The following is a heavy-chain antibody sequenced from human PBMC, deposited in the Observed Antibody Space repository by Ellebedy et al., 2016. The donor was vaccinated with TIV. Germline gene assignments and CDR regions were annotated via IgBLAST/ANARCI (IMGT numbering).Heavy chain of an antibody. CDR3: ARAPGIAAAGTET. CDR2: IYSGGST. CDR1: GFTVSSNY. D-gene: IGHD6-13*01. V-gene: IGHV3-53*01. J-gene: IGHJ5*02. Sequence: GGSLRLXXAASGFTVSSNYMSWVRQAPGKGLEWVSVIYSGGSTYYADSVKGRFTISRDNSKNTLYLLMNSLRAEDTAVYYCARAPGIAAAGTETWGQGTLVTVSS.